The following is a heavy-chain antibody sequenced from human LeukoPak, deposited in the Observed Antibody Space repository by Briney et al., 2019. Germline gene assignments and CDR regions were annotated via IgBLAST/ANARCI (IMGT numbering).Heavy chain of an antibody. Sequence: GTSVKVSCKASGFTFTTSAMQWVRQARGQRLEWIGWIVVGSGNTNYAQKFQERVTITRDMSTSTAYMELSSLRSEDTAVYYCAADRGGFLEWLPYAFDIWGQGTMVTVSS. CDR3: AADRGGFLEWLPYAFDI. J-gene: IGHJ3*02. V-gene: IGHV1-58*02. D-gene: IGHD3-3*01. CDR2: IVVGSGNT. CDR1: GFTFTTSA.